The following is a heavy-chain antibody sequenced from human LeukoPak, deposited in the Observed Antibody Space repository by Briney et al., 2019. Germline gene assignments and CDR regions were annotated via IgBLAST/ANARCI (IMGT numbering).Heavy chain of an antibody. V-gene: IGHV3-66*02. Sequence: PGGSLRLSCAASGFTVSSNYMSWVRQAPGKGLEWVSVIYSGGSTYYADSVKGRFTISRDNSKNTLYLQMNSLRAEDTAVYYCARGPRSYQLLYWGRGTLVTVSS. CDR3: ARGPRSYQLLY. CDR2: IYSGGST. CDR1: GFTVSSNY. J-gene: IGHJ4*02. D-gene: IGHD2-2*01.